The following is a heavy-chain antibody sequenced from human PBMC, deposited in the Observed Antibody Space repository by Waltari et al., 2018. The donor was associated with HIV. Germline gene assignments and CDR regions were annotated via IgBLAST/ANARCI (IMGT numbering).Heavy chain of an antibody. CDR2: ASPSGGT. V-gene: IGHV4-38-2*01. CDR1: GSSINTVYN. D-gene: IGHD2-15*01. CDR3: ARAKVVPALFEL. J-gene: IGHJ2*01. Sequence: QVQLQESGPGLVRPSETLSLTCVVSGSSINTVYNCGWIRQPPGKGLEWIGSASPSGGTFHNASLKSRVTMSVDRSKNQFSLKMSSVTAADTAVYYCARAKVVPALFELWGRGTLVTVSS.